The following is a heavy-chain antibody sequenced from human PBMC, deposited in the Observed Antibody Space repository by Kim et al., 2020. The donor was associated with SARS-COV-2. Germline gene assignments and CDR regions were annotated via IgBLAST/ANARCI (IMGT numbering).Heavy chain of an antibody. V-gene: IGHV4-4*07. CDR1: GGSISSNY. CDR3: ARGSSQHGGIFVY. Sequence: SETLSLTCTVSGGSISSNYWSWIRQPAGKGLEYIGRIYTSGSTNYNPSLKSRVTMSVDTSKNQFSLNLSSVTAADTAMYYCARGSSQHGGIFVYWGQGTLVTVAS. J-gene: IGHJ4*02. CDR2: IYTSGST. D-gene: IGHD1-26*01.